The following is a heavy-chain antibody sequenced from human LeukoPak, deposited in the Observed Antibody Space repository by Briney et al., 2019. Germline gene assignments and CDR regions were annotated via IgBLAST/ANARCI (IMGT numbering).Heavy chain of an antibody. CDR2: ISAYNGNT. D-gene: IGHD3-22*01. J-gene: IGHJ6*02. CDR3: AREHTLPYYYDSSGYNGMDV. Sequence: ASVKVSCKASGYTFTSYGISWVRQAPGQGLEWMGWISAYNGNTNYAQKLQGRVTMTTDTSTSTAYMELRSLRSDDTAVYYCAREHTLPYYYDSSGYNGMDVWGQGTTVTVSS. CDR1: GYTFTSYG. V-gene: IGHV1-18*01.